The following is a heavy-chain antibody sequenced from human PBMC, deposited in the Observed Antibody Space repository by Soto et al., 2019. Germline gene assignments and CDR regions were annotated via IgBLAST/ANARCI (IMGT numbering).Heavy chain of an antibody. V-gene: IGHV4-34*01. CDR2: INHSGST. CDR1: GGSFRGYY. J-gene: IGHJ6*04. Sequence: SETLSLTCAVYGGSFRGYYWIWIRQPPGKGLEWIGEINHSGSTNYNPSLKSRVTISVDTSKNQFSLKLSSVTAADTAVYYCATFMITFGGVIAPVDVWGKGTTVTVSS. D-gene: IGHD3-16*02. CDR3: ATFMITFGGVIAPVDV.